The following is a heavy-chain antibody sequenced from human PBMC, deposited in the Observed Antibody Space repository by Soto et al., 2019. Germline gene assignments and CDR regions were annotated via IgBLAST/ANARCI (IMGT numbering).Heavy chain of an antibody. V-gene: IGHV3-7*01. J-gene: IGHJ6*02. CDR2: IKQDGSEK. CDR1: GFTFSSYS. Sequence: PGGSLRLSCAASGFTFSSYSMSWVRQAPGKGLEWVANIKQDGSEKYYVDSVKGRFTISRDNAKNSLYLQMNSLRAEDTAVYYCARDSYDYVWGSYGYYYYYGMDVWGQGTTVTVSS. D-gene: IGHD3-16*01. CDR3: ARDSYDYVWGSYGYYYYYGMDV.